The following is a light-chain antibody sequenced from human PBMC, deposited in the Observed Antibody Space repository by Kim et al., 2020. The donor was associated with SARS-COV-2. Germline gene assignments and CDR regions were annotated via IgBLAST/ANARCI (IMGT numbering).Light chain of an antibody. CDR3: QQYNHWPLT. CDR2: GAF. J-gene: IGKJ4*01. V-gene: IGKV3D-15*01. CDR1: QSVSYN. Sequence: SPGDRATLSCRTSQSVSYNYLAWYQHKPGQAPRLLIHGAFTRATGIPARFSGSGSGTEFTLTITSLQSEDFAVYYCQQYNHWPLTFGGGTKVDIK.